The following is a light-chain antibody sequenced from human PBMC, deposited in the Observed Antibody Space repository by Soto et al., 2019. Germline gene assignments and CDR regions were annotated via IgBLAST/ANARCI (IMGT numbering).Light chain of an antibody. CDR3: QQYNNWPPLT. CDR1: QSVSSS. CDR2: GAS. J-gene: IGKJ4*01. V-gene: IGKV3-15*01. Sequence: EIVITQSPATLSVSPGDRATLSCRASQSVSSSLAWYQQIPGQAPRLLIYGASTRATGIPARFGGSGSGTEFTLTISSLQSEDFAVYYCQQYNNWPPLTFGGGTKV.